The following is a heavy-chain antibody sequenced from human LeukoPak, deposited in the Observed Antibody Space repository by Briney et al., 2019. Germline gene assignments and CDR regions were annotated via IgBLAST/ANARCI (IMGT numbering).Heavy chain of an antibody. CDR1: GGSLSTYY. V-gene: IGHV4-59*01. CDR2: IYHGGSA. Sequence: PSETLSLTRAVSGGSLSTYYWSWIRQPPGKGLEWIGYIYHGGSAMYSPSLRSRVTISVDRPNNHFSLKLTSVTAADTAVYFCAITTRDDFGEYFFDYWGQGTLVTVSS. J-gene: IGHJ4*02. D-gene: IGHD4-17*01. CDR3: AITTRDDFGEYFFDY.